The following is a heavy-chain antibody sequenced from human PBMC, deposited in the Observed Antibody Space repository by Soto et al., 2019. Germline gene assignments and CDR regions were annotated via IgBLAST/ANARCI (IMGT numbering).Heavy chain of an antibody. V-gene: IGHV3-7*03. CDR1: GFTFTNYW. Sequence: EVQLVESGGGLVQPGESLTLSCAASGFTFTNYWMNWVRQAPGKGLEWVANIQEHGNQKNYVDSVKGRFTISRDNDGNLLYLQMNSLRTEDTAVYFCAGGHDLVVPFGRRDNVYYYRIDVWGQGTTVTVSS. J-gene: IGHJ6*02. CDR3: AGGHDLVVPFGRRDNVYYYRIDV. CDR2: IQEHGNQK. D-gene: IGHD2-2*01.